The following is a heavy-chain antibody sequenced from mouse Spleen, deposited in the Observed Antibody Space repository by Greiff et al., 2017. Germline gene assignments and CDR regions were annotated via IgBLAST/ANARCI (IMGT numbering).Heavy chain of an antibody. CDR1: GFTFSDYY. J-gene: IGHJ4*01. CDR3: ARGPAYYGSSTYYAMDY. V-gene: IGHV5-4*02. Sequence: EVQGVESGGGLVKPGGSLKLSCAASGFTFSDYYMYWVRQTPEKRLEWVASISDGGSYTYYPDSVKGRFPISRDHAYNNLYLQMSRLKSEDTAMYYCARGPAYYGSSTYYAMDYWGQGTSVTVSS. CDR2: ISDGGSYT. D-gene: IGHD1-1*01.